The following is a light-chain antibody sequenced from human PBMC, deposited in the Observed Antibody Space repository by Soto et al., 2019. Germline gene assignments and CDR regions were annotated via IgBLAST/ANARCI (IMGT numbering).Light chain of an antibody. V-gene: IGKV3-11*01. CDR3: QQRSNWPPIT. CDR1: QSVSSY. J-gene: IGKJ5*01. CDR2: DAS. Sequence: EIELTQSPATLSLSPGERATLSCRASQSVSSYLAWYQQKPGQAPRLLIYDASNRATGIPARFSGSGSGTEFTLTISSLEPEDFAVYFCQQRSNWPPITFGQGTRLEIK.